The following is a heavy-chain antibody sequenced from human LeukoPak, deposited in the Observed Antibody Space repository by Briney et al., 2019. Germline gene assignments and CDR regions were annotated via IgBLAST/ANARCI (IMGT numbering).Heavy chain of an antibody. Sequence: GGSLRLSCAASGFTFSGYAMGWVRQAPGKGLEWVSAISGSGGSTYYADSVKGRFTISRDNSKNTLYLQMNSLRAEDTAVYYCAKGRFQYQLLGDVDYWGQGTLVTVSS. CDR1: GFTFSGYA. V-gene: IGHV3-23*01. D-gene: IGHD2-2*01. CDR3: AKGRFQYQLLGDVDY. CDR2: ISGSGGST. J-gene: IGHJ4*02.